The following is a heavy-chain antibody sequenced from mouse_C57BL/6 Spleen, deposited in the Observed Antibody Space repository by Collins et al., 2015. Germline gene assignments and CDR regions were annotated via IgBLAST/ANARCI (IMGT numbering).Heavy chain of an antibody. CDR1: GYTFTSYW. J-gene: IGHJ1*03. D-gene: IGHD1-1*01. V-gene: IGHV1-64*01. CDR3: ARSMGYYGEYFDV. CDR2: IHPNSGST. Sequence: QVQLQQPGAELVKPGASVKLSCRASGYTFTSYWMHWVKQRPGQGLEWIGMIHPNSGSTNYNEKFKSKATLTVDKSSSTAYMQLSSLTSENSAVYYCARSMGYYGEYFDVWGTGTTVHRPPQ.